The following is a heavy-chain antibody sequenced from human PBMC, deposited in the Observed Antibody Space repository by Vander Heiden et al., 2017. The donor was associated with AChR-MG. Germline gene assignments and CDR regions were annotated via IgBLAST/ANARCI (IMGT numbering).Heavy chain of an antibody. J-gene: IGHJ4*02. D-gene: IGHD3-10*01. CDR2: ISYDGSNK. CDR1: GFTFSSYG. V-gene: IGHV3-30*18. Sequence: QVQLVESGGGVVQPGRSLRLSCAPSGFTFSSYGMHWVRQAPGKGLEWVALISYDGSNKYYADSVKGRFTISRDNSKNTLYLQMNSLRAEDTAIYYCAKERGRGLFDYWGQGTLVTVSS. CDR3: AKERGRGLFDY.